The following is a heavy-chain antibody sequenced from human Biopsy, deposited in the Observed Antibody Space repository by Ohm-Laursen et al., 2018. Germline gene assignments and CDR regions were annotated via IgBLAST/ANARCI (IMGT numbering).Heavy chain of an antibody. Sequence: SLRLSCSASGFPFHNYAMNWVRQAPRKGLEWVSGINAPGGKTYYADSVKGRFTISRDASKNTLYLLMNSLRAEDTAMYYCAKGGYCTTTSCYMDVDYWGQGTLVTVSS. D-gene: IGHD2-2*02. CDR2: INAPGGKT. V-gene: IGHV3-23*01. CDR3: AKGGYCTTTSCYMDVDY. J-gene: IGHJ4*02. CDR1: GFPFHNYA.